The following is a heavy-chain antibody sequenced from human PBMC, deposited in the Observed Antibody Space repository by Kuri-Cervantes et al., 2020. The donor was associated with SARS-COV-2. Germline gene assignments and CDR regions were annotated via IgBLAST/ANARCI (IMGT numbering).Heavy chain of an antibody. J-gene: IGHJ3*02. Sequence: LSLTCAASGFTFSSYAMSWVRQAPGKGLEWVSAVSGSGGNTYYADSVKGRFTISRDNSKNTLYLQMSSLRAEDTAVYYCAKVTRSGYFPFALDIWGQGTMVTVSS. V-gene: IGHV3-23*01. CDR2: VSGSGGNT. D-gene: IGHD3-22*01. CDR3: AKVTRSGYFPFALDI. CDR1: GFTFSSYA.